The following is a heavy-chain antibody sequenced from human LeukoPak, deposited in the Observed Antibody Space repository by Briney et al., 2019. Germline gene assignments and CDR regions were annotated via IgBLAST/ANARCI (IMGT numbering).Heavy chain of an antibody. V-gene: IGHV3-21*01. CDR1: GFTFSSYS. D-gene: IGHD3-16*01. J-gene: IGHJ4*02. CDR3: ARADSYDYVWGSYIGLFDY. Sequence: GGSLRLYCAASGFTFSSYSMNWVRQAPGKGLEWVSSISSSSSYIYYADSVKGRFTISRDNAKNSLYLQMNSLRAEDTAVYYCARADSYDYVWGSYIGLFDYWGQGTLVTVSS. CDR2: ISSSSSYI.